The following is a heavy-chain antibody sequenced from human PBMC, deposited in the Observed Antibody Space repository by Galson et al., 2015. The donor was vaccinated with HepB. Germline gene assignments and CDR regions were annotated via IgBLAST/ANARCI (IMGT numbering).Heavy chain of an antibody. V-gene: IGHV4-34*01. J-gene: IGHJ4*02. CDR2: INHSRST. CDR1: GGSFRGNY. Sequence: TLSLTCAIYGGSFRGNYWTWIRQPPRKGLEWIGEINHSRSTNYNPSLKSRVTISLDTSKKQFSLKLRSVTAADTAVYYCAGYSSAWASFDFWGQGTLVTVSS. D-gene: IGHD6-19*01. CDR3: AGYSSAWASFDF.